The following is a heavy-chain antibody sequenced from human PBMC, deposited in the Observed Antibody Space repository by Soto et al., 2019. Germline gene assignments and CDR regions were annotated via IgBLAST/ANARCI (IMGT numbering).Heavy chain of an antibody. J-gene: IGHJ3*02. CDR2: IIPIFGTA. D-gene: IGHD1-20*01. CDR1: GGTFSSYA. Sequence: ASVKGSCKASGGTFSSYAISWVRQAPGQGLEWMGGIIPIFGTANYAQKFQGRVTITADESTSTAYMELSSLRSEDTAVYYCARRYLSAFDIWGQGTMVTVSS. V-gene: IGHV1-69*13. CDR3: ARRYLSAFDI.